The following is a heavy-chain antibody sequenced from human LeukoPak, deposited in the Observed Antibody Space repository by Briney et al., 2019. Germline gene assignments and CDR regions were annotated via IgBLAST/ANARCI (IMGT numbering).Heavy chain of an antibody. V-gene: IGHV3-48*02. D-gene: IGHD3-10*01. CDR3: ARDQGSVYYFDY. J-gene: IGHJ4*02. CDR2: ISGSTI. CDR1: GXIFSSYN. Sequence: GGSLRLSCAASGXIFSSYNMNWVRQAPGRGLEWISYISGSTIFYADSVKGRFTISRDNANNSLYLQMSSLRDEDTAVYYCARDQGSVYYFDYWGQGTLVTVSS.